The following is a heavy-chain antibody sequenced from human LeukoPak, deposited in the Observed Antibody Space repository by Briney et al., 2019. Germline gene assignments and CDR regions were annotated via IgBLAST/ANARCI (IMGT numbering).Heavy chain of an antibody. J-gene: IGHJ6*04. CDR1: GGSVSSGSYY. D-gene: IGHD3-10*01. Sequence: PSETLSLTCTVSGGSVSSGSYYWSWIRQPPGKGLEWIGYIYYSGGTNYNPSLKSRVTISVDTSKNQFSLKLSSVTAADTAVYYCARGGEDYGMDVWGKGTTVTVSS. CDR3: ARGGEDYGMDV. V-gene: IGHV4-61*01. CDR2: IYYSGGT.